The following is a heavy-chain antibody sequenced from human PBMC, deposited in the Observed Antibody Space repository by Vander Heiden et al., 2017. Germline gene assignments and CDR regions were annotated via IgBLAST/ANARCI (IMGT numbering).Heavy chain of an antibody. CDR3: ARGGSSGLYSPH. Sequence: EVQLVESGGGLVQPGGSLRLSCAASGFTFSTYWMHWVRQAPGKGLVWVSRINTDGGSTNYADAVKGRFTVSRDNARSTLYLKMNSMRAEDTAVYFCARGGSSGLYSPHWGQGTLVTVSS. D-gene: IGHD6-19*01. V-gene: IGHV3-74*01. J-gene: IGHJ4*02. CDR1: GFTFSTYW. CDR2: INTDGGST.